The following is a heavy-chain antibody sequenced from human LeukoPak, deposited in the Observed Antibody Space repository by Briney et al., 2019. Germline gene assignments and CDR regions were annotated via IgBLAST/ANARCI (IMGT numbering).Heavy chain of an antibody. CDR2: IIPIFGTA. CDR1: GGTFSSYA. D-gene: IGHD3-22*01. CDR3: ARDYYDSSGYLDY. V-gene: IGHV1-69*05. Sequence: GSSVKVSCKASGGTFSSYAISWVRQAPGQGLEWMGRIIPIFGTANYAQKFQGRVTITTDESTSTAYMELSSLRSEDKAVYYCARDYYDSSGYLDYWGQGTLVTVSS. J-gene: IGHJ4*02.